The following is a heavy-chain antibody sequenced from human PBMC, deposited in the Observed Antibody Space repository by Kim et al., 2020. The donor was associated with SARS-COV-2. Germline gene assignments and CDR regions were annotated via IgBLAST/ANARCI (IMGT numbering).Heavy chain of an antibody. D-gene: IGHD6-13*01. CDR1: GFTFSSYG. Sequence: GGSLRLSCAASGFTFSSYGMHWVRQAPGKGLEWVAVIWYDGSNKYYADSVKGRFTISRDNSKNTLYLQMNSLRAEDTAVYYCAKAHSPTRYSSSPNWFDPWAREPWSPSPQ. J-gene: IGHJ5*02. CDR2: IWYDGSNK. V-gene: IGHV3-33*06. CDR3: AKAHSPTRYSSSPNWFDP.